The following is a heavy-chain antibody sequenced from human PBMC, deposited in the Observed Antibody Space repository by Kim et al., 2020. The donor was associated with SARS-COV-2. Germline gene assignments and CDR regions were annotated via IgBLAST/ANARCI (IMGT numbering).Heavy chain of an antibody. CDR3: ARAGIAAAGTGNAFDI. J-gene: IGHJ3*02. V-gene: IGHV1-69*01. Sequence: KFQGRVTITADESTSTAYMELSSLRSEDTAVYYCARAGIAAAGTGNAFDIWGQGTMVTVSS. D-gene: IGHD6-13*01.